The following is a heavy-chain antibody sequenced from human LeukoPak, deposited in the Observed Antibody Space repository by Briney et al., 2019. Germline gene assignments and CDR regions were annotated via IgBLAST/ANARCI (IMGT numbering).Heavy chain of an antibody. CDR3: ARSGGDFWSGYPEPSTFDY. CDR2: IYYSGST. D-gene: IGHD3-3*01. J-gene: IGHJ4*02. V-gene: IGHV4-30-4*01. Sequence: SETLSLTCTVSGGSISSGDYYWSWIRQPPGKGLEWIGYIYYSGSTYYNPSLKSRVTIPVDTSKNQFSLKLSSVTAADTAVYYCARSGGDFWSGYPEPSTFDYWGQGTLVTVSS. CDR1: GGSISSGDYY.